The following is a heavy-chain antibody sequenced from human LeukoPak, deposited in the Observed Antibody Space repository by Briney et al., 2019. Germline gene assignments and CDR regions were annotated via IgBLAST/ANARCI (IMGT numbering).Heavy chain of an antibody. CDR2: INHSGST. CDR1: GGTFSGYY. V-gene: IGHV4-34*01. Sequence: PSETLSLTCAVYGGTFSGYYWSWIRQPPGKGLEWIGEINHSGSTNYNPSLKSRVTISVDTSKNQFSLKVSSVTAADTAVYYCARRFPQQQRVRHYYYYLDVWDKGTTVTVSS. CDR3: ARRFPQQQRVRHYYYYLDV. D-gene: IGHD6-13*01. J-gene: IGHJ6*03.